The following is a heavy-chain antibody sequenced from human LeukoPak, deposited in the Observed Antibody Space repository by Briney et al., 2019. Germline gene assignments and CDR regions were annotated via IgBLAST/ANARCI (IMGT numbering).Heavy chain of an antibody. Sequence: GGSLRLSCAASGFTFDDYAMHWVRQAPGKGLERVSGISWNSGTKGYADSVKGQFTISRDNAKNSLYLQMNSLRGEDAALYYCAVLHYYAMDVWGQGTTVTVSS. CDR2: ISWNSGTK. J-gene: IGHJ6*02. CDR3: AVLHYYAMDV. CDR1: GFTFDDYA. V-gene: IGHV3-9*01. D-gene: IGHD2-8*01.